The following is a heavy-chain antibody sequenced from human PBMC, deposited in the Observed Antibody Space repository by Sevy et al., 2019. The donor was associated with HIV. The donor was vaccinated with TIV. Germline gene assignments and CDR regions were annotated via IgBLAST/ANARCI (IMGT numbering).Heavy chain of an antibody. CDR2: IIPIFGTA. J-gene: IGHJ4*02. CDR3: ARVFGFWSGSDY. CDR1: GGTFSSYA. V-gene: IGHV1-69*13. Sequence: ASVKVSCKASGGTFSSYAISWVRQAPGQGLEWMGGIIPIFGTANYAQKFQGRVTITADESTSTAYMELSSLRSEDTAVYYCARVFGFWSGSDYWGQGTLVTVSS. D-gene: IGHD3-3*01.